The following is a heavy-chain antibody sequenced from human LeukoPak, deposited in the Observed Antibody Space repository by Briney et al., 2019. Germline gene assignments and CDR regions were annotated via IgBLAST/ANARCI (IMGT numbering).Heavy chain of an antibody. J-gene: IGHJ4*02. D-gene: IGHD3/OR15-3a*01. CDR1: AYSFTFYW. CDR2: IYPADSGA. V-gene: IGHV5-51*01. Sequence: GEALKISCQGSAYSFTFYWIGWVRRMRGKGLEWMGFIYPADSGAKYSPSFQGQVTISVDKSINTAYLQWSSLKASQSGIYYCARHDFFNESRGYHLGGDYWGEGTPVTVSS. CDR3: ARHDFFNESRGYHLGGDY.